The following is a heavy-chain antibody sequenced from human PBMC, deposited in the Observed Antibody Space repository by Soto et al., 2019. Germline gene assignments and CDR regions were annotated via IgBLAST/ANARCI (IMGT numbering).Heavy chain of an antibody. D-gene: IGHD4-17*01. CDR2: IYYSGST. Sequence: SETLSLTCTVSGGSISSYYWSWIRQPPGKGLEWIGYIYYSGSTNYNPSLKSRVTISVDTSKNQFSLKLSSVTAADTAVYYCARSDYDADAFDIWGQGTMVTVSS. CDR3: ARSDYDADAFDI. V-gene: IGHV4-59*01. J-gene: IGHJ3*02. CDR1: GGSISSYY.